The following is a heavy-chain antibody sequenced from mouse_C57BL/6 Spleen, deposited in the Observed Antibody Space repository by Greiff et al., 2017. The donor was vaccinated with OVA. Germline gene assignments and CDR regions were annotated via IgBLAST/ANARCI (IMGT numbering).Heavy chain of an antibody. CDR3: AREFTVDYFDY. D-gene: IGHD1-1*01. V-gene: IGHV1-22*01. CDR1: GYTFTDYN. J-gene: IGHJ2*01. CDR2: INPNNGGT. Sequence: VQLKQSGPELVKPGASVKMSCKASGYTFTDYNMHWVKQSHGKSLEWIGYINPNNGGTSYNQKFKGKATLTVNKSSSTAYMELRSLTSEDSAVYYCAREFTVDYFDYWGQGTTLTVSS.